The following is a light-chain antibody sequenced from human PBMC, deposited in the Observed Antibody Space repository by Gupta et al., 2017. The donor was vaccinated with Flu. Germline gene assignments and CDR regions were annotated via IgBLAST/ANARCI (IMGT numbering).Light chain of an antibody. CDR2: YAS. Sequence: GESATLSCRPGHNIGTNLAWYQQKPGQAPRLLISYASTRATGIPARFSGSGSGTDFTLTISGLQSEDFAIYYCQQCNNWPLTFGGGTKVEIK. J-gene: IGKJ4*01. CDR3: QQCNNWPLT. V-gene: IGKV3-15*01. CDR1: HNIGTN.